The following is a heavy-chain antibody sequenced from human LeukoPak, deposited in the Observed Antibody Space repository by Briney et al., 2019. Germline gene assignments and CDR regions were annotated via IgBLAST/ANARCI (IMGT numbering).Heavy chain of an antibody. D-gene: IGHD6-13*01. V-gene: IGHV3-30*18. CDR2: ISYDGSNK. CDR1: GFTFSSYG. CDR3: AKDLGGLIGLGSTAAAGHVDY. Sequence: GSLRLSCAASGFTFSSYGMHWVRQAPGKGLEWVAVISYDGSNKYHADSVKGRFTISRDNSKNTLYLQMNSLRAEDTAVYYCAKDLGGLIGLGSTAAAGHVDYWGQGTLVTVSS. J-gene: IGHJ4*02.